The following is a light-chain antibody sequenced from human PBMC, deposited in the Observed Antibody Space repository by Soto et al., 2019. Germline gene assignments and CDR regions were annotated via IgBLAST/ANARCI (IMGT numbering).Light chain of an antibody. CDR1: QRITTY. V-gene: IGKV1-39*01. Sequence: DVQMTQSPYSLSASVGDRVTITCRASQRITTYLNWYQQKPGKAPSLLIYAASRLQGGVPSRFSGSGSGTVFPLTSSSLQPEDFATYYCQRSNYTPSFGGGTKVEIK. CDR3: QRSNYTPS. J-gene: IGKJ4*01. CDR2: AAS.